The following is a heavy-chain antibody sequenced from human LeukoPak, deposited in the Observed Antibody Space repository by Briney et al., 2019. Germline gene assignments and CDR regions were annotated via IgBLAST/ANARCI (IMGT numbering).Heavy chain of an antibody. CDR3: ARVFFLTITTPDY. CDR2: INQDGSEK. V-gene: IGHV3-7*04. Sequence: GGSLRLSCAASGFSFSGYWMNWVRQPPGKGLEWVANINQDGSEKYYVDPVKGRFTISRDNAKNSLFLQMNSLRAEDTAVYYCARVFFLTITTPDYWGQGTLVTVSS. CDR1: GFSFSGYW. J-gene: IGHJ4*02. D-gene: IGHD1-1*01.